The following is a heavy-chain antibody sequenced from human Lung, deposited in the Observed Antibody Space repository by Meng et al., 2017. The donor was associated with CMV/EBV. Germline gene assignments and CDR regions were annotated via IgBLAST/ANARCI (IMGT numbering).Heavy chain of an antibody. J-gene: IGHJ5*02. V-gene: IGHV1-46*01. CDR2: INPRHGGT. CDR1: GYTFTTYY. CDR3: ARARYFDWLGFDP. D-gene: IGHD3-9*01. Sequence: ASXXVSXKTSGYTFTTYYIHWVRQAPGQGREWMGIINPRHGGTAYAHKFQGRVTMTRDTSTSTVYMELSSLKSVDTAVYYCARARYFDWLGFDPWGQGTLVTVSS.